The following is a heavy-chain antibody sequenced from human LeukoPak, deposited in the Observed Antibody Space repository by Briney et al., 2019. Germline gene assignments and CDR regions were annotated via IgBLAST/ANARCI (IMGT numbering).Heavy chain of an antibody. CDR3: ARDRWGPVDY. V-gene: IGHV3-7*03. D-gene: IGHD2-21*02. CDR1: GLSFSSYW. CDR2: IKQDGSEK. Sequence: GSLRLSCAVSGLSFSSYWMNWVRQAPGKGLEWVANIKQDGSEKYYVDSVKGRFTISRDNAKNSLYLQMNGLRAEDTAVYYCARDRWGPVDYWGQGTLVTVSS. J-gene: IGHJ4*02.